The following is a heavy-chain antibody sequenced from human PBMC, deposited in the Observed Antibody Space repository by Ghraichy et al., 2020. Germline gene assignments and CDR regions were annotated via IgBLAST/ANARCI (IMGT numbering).Heavy chain of an antibody. J-gene: IGHJ4*02. CDR1: GFTVSSNY. CDR3: ARVGGWAGY. V-gene: IGHV3-53*01. Sequence: GESLNISCAASGFTVSSNYMSWVRQAPGKGLEWVSVIYSGGSTYYADSVKGRFTISRDNSKNTLYLQMNSLRAEDTAVYYCARVGGWAGYWGQGTLVTVSS. D-gene: IGHD1-26*01. CDR2: IYSGGST.